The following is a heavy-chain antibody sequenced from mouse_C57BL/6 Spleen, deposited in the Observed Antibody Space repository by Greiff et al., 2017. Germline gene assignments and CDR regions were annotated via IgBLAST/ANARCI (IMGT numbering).Heavy chain of an antibody. Sequence: VQLQQSGAELVKPGASVTLSCKASGYTFTSYWMHWVKQRPGQGLEWIGEIDPSASYTNYNQKFKGKATVTVDTSSSTAYMQLSSLTSEDSAVYKCARAGGQSSSYVDYWGQGTTVTVSS. V-gene: IGHV1-50*01. J-gene: IGHJ2*01. CDR3: ARAGGQSSSYVDY. D-gene: IGHD6-1*01. CDR1: GYTFTSYW. CDR2: IDPSASYT.